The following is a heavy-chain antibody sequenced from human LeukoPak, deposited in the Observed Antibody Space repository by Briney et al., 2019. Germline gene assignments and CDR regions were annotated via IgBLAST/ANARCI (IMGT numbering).Heavy chain of an antibody. CDR3: ARGSRARNYYYYMDV. CDR2: INHSGST. J-gene: IGHJ6*03. CDR1: GGSFSGYY. V-gene: IGHV4-34*01. Sequence: SETLSLTCSVYGGSFSGYYWSWIRQPPGKGLEWIGEINHSGSTNYNPSLKSRVTISVDTSKNQFSLKLSSVTAEDTAVYYCARGSRARNYYYYMDVWGKGTTVTVSS.